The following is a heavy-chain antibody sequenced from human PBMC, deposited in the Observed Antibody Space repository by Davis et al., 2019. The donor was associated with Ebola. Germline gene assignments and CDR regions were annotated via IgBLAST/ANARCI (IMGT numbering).Heavy chain of an antibody. CDR2: ISAYNGNT. CDR1: GYTFTSYG. J-gene: IGHJ6*02. CDR3: ASLQYYYDSSGYYYYYYYGMDV. D-gene: IGHD3-22*01. Sequence: AASVKVSCKASGYTFTSYGISWVRQAPGQGLEWMGWISAYNGNTNYAQKLQGRVTMTTDTSTSTAYMELRSLRSDDTAVYYCASLQYYYDSSGYYYYYYYGMDVWGQGTTVTVSS. V-gene: IGHV1-18*01.